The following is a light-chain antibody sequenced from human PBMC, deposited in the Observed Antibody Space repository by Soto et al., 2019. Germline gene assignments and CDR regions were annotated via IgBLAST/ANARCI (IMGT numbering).Light chain of an antibody. CDR2: YDS. V-gene: IGLV3-21*04. CDR1: NIGSQS. J-gene: IGLJ3*02. CDR3: QVWDSSSDRPV. Sequence: SYELTQTPSLSVAPEKTASITGWGQNIGSQSVHWDHHKQGLARILVMRYDSYRPSGIPERFSGSNSGNTATLTSSRVEAGDEADYYCQVWDSSSDRPVFGGGTKVTVL.